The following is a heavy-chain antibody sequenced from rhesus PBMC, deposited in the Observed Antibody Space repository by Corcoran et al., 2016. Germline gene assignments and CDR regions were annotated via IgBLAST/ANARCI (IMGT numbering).Heavy chain of an antibody. CDR1: GGSISSNY. Sequence: QVQLQQWGEGLVKPPETLSRTCAGYGGSISSNYWSWIHQPPGKGLEWIGRIRSGGSTNDNPSLQRRVSISRGTSKNQCNVELSSVTGADTAVYYCASGVGSWSPYFDYWGQGVLVTVSS. V-gene: IGHV4-160*01. J-gene: IGHJ4*01. CDR2: IRSGGST. CDR3: ASGVGSWSPYFDY. D-gene: IGHD6-13*01.